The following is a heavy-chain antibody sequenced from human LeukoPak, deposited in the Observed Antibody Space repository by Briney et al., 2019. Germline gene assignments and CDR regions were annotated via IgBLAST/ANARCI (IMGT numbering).Heavy chain of an antibody. CDR2: IYWTDDK. J-gene: IGHJ4*02. CDR3: AHRLLGSGWYRAFDY. D-gene: IGHD6-19*01. V-gene: IGHV2-5*01. Sequence: SGPTLVHPTQPLTLTCTFSGLSPSTSAVGGGWIRQPPAKALEWLALIYWTDDKRYNPSLKSRLTITKDTSKNQVVPTMTNMDPVDTATYYCAHRLLGSGWYRAFDYWGQGTLVTVSS. CDR1: GLSPSTSAVG.